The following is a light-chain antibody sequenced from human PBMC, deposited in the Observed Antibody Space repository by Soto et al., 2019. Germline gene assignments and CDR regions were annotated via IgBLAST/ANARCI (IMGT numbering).Light chain of an antibody. Sequence: ETVLTQSPGTLSLSPGERATLSCRASQSMSSNYLAWYQQKPGQPPRLLIYGASSRATGIPDRFSGSGSGTDFTLTITRLEPEDFAVYDCQQYGNSPITFGQGTRLEIK. J-gene: IGKJ5*01. V-gene: IGKV3-20*01. CDR2: GAS. CDR1: QSMSSNY. CDR3: QQYGNSPIT.